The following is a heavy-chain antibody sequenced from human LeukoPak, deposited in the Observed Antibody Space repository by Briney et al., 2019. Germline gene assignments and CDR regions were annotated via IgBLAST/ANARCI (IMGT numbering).Heavy chain of an antibody. CDR2: ISSSGTTI. D-gene: IGHD1-26*01. CDR3: ARRRDSGSLQHFDY. V-gene: IGHV3-11*01. J-gene: IGHJ4*02. Sequence: GGSLRLSCAASGFTFSDYYMSWIRQAPGKGLGWVSYISSSGTTIYYADSVKGRFTISRDNAKNSLYLQMNSLRAEDTAVYYCARRRDSGSLQHFDYWGQGTLVTVSA. CDR1: GFTFSDYY.